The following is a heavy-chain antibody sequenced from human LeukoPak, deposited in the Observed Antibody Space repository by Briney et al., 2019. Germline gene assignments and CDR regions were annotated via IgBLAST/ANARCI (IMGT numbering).Heavy chain of an antibody. CDR3: ARRLHYFDY. D-gene: IGHD2-21*02. CDR1: GGSISSTYDH. Sequence: SETLSLTCTVSGGSISSTYDHWDWIRQSPGKGLEWLGSIRYSGTTYYNPSLKGRVTMFVDTSNNQFSLRLRSVTAADTAVYYCARRLHYFDYWGQGTLVTVSS. J-gene: IGHJ4*02. V-gene: IGHV4-39*01. CDR2: IRYSGTT.